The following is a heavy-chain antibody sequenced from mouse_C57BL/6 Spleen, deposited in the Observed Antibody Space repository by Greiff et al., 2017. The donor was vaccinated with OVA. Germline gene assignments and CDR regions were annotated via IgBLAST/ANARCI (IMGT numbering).Heavy chain of an antibody. V-gene: IGHV1-82*01. CDR1: GYAFSSSW. J-gene: IGHJ4*01. Sequence: QVQLQQSGPELVKPGASVKISCKASGYAFSSSWMNWVKPRPGKGLEWIGRIYPGDGDTNYNGKFKGKATLTADKSSSTAYMQLSSLTSEDSAVYFCAREGYNAMDYWGQGTSVTVSS. CDR3: AREGYNAMDY. CDR2: IYPGDGDT.